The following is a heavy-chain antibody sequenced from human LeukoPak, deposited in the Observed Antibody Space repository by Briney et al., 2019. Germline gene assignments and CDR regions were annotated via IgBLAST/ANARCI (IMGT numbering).Heavy chain of an antibody. J-gene: IGHJ4*02. D-gene: IGHD3-16*01. CDR2: IYHSGST. V-gene: IGHV4-4*02. Sequence: PSETLSLTCAVSGGSITSSNWGSWVRQTPGKGLDWIGEIYHSGSTSYNPSLESRVPMSVDKSKNQFSLKLSSVTAADTAVYYCARSDFYTISPHYWGQGTLVTVSS. CDR1: GGSITSSNW. CDR3: ARSDFYTISPHY.